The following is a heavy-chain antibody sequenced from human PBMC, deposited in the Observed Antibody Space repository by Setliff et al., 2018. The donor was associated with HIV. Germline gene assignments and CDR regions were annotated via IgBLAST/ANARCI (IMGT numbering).Heavy chain of an antibody. Sequence: GGSLRLSCAASGFTFSSYSMNWVRQAPGKGLEWVSAISSGGGIMFYADSVKGRFTISRDNSKSTLYLQMNSLRAEDTAIYYCAKEQYSGYDLNAFDIWGQGTMVTVSS. V-gene: IGHV3-23*01. J-gene: IGHJ3*02. D-gene: IGHD5-12*01. CDR1: GFTFSSYS. CDR3: AKEQYSGYDLNAFDI. CDR2: ISSGGGIM.